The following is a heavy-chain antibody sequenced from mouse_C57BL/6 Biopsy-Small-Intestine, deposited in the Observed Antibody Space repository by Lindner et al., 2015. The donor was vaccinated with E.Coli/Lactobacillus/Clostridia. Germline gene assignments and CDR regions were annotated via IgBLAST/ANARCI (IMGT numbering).Heavy chain of an antibody. J-gene: IGHJ4*01. CDR2: TYPGDGDT. D-gene: IGHD2-1*01. CDR3: AYGNYYYYAMDY. V-gene: IGHV1-82*01. Sequence: VQLQESGPELVKPGASVKISCKASGYAFSSSWMNWVKQRPGKGLEWIGRTYPGDGDTNYNGKFKGEATLTADKSSSTAYMQLSSLTSEDSAVYFCAYGNYYYYAMDYWGQGTSVTVSS. CDR1: GYAFSSSW.